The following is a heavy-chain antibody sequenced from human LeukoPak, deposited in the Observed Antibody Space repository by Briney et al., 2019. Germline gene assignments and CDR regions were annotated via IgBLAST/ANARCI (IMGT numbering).Heavy chain of an antibody. CDR3: ARDYGDYSGKDY. J-gene: IGHJ4*02. D-gene: IGHD4-17*01. CDR2: TWYDGSNK. CDR1: GFTFSSYG. V-gene: IGHV3-33*01. Sequence: RGSLRLSCAASGFTFSSYGMHWVRQAPGKGLEWVAVTWYDGSNKYYADSVKGRFTISRDNSKNTLYLQMNSLRAEDTAVYYCARDYGDYSGKDYWGQGTLVTVSS.